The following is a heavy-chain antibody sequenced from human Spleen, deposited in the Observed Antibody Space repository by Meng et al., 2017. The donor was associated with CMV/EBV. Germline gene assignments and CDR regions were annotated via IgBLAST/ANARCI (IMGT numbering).Heavy chain of an antibody. Sequence: QVQLHESRPGLVKPSQTLSLTCTVSGGSISSSSYYWGWIRQPPGKGLEWIGSIYYSGSTYYNPSLKSRVTISVDTSKNQFSLKLSSVTAADTAVYYCARERHGTTDYWGQGTLVTVSS. CDR3: ARERHGTTDY. J-gene: IGHJ4*02. V-gene: IGHV4-39*07. CDR1: GGSISSSSYY. D-gene: IGHD2/OR15-2a*01. CDR2: IYYSGST.